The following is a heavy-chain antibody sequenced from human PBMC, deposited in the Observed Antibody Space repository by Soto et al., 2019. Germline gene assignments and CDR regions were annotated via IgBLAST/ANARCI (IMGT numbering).Heavy chain of an antibody. CDR2: ISGSGGST. CDR1: GFTFSSYA. CDR3: AKPPAGVGATHGPFDH. Sequence: VGSLRLSCAASGFTFSSYAMSWVRQAPGKGLEWVSAISGSGGSTYYADSVKGRFTISRDNSKNTLYLQMNSLRAEDTAVYYCAKPPAGVGATHGPFDHWGQGTLVTVSS. V-gene: IGHV3-23*01. J-gene: IGHJ4*02. D-gene: IGHD1-26*01.